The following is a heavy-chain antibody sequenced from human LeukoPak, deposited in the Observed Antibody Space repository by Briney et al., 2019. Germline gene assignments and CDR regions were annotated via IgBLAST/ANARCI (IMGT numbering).Heavy chain of an antibody. D-gene: IGHD2-8*02. CDR2: ISYDETNK. Sequence: PGGSLRLSCAASGFTFSNYAMHWVRQAPGKGLEWVAVISYDETNKYYADSVKGRLTISRDNSKSTLYLQKNSLRPEDTAMYYCARATGKRGGYWGQGTLVTVSS. CDR1: GFTFSNYA. CDR3: ARATGKRGGY. J-gene: IGHJ4*02. V-gene: IGHV3-30*04.